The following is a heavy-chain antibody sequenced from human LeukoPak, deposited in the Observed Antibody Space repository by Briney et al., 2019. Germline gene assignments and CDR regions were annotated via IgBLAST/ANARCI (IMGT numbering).Heavy chain of an antibody. Sequence: PGGSLRLSCAASGFTFSSYGMHWVRQAPGKGLEWVAVISYDGSNKYYADSVKGRFTISRDNSKNTLYLQMNSLRAEDTAVYYCAKSILEYYGSGSYYDYWGQGTLVTVSS. J-gene: IGHJ4*02. CDR3: AKSILEYYGSGSYYDY. D-gene: IGHD3-10*01. V-gene: IGHV3-30*18. CDR2: ISYDGSNK. CDR1: GFTFSSYG.